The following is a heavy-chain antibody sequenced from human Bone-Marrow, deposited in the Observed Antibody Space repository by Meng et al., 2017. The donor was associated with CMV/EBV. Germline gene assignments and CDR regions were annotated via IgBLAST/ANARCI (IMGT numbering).Heavy chain of an antibody. V-gene: IGHV1-2*02. CDR1: GYTFTGYY. Sequence: ASVKVSCKASGYTFTGYYMHWVRQAPGQGLEWMGWINPNSGGTNYAQKFQGRVTMTRDTSISTAYMELSGLRSDDTAVYYCAREAAAAGTYYYYYGMDVWGQGTTVTVSS. CDR2: INPNSGGT. CDR3: AREAAAAGTYYYYYGMDV. J-gene: IGHJ6*02. D-gene: IGHD6-13*01.